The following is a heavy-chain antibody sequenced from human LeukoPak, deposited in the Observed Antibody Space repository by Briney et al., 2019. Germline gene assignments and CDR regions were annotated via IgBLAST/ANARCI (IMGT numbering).Heavy chain of an antibody. V-gene: IGHV4-39*01. D-gene: IGHD3-22*01. CDR1: GGSIGSSSYY. CDR3: ARGTGHYYDSSGYRH. J-gene: IGHJ4*02. CDR2: IYYSGST. Sequence: PSETLSLTCTVSGGSIGSSSYYWGWIRQPPGKGLEWIGSIYYSGSTYYNPSLKSRVTISVDTSKNQFSLKLSSVTAADTAVYYCARGTGHYYDSSGYRHWGQGTLVTVSS.